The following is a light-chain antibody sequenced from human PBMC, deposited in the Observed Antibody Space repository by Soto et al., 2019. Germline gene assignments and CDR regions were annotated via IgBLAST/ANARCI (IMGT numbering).Light chain of an antibody. CDR2: GAS. Sequence: EIVLTQPPGTLSLSPGERATLSCRASQSLTSDYLAWYQQKPGQTPRLLIHGASNRATGIPDRFSGSGSGTDFTLTVSRLEPEDSAVYYCQQSGRPFGQGTKVDIK. J-gene: IGKJ1*01. CDR1: QSLTSDY. V-gene: IGKV3-20*01. CDR3: QQSGRP.